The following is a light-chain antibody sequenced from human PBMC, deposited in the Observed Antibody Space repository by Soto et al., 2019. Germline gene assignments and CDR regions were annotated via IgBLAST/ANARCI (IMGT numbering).Light chain of an antibody. V-gene: IGLV1-47*01. CDR3: AAWDDSLSGVV. CDR2: RNN. J-gene: IGLJ2*01. Sequence: QSVLTQPPSASGTPGQEVTISCSGSSSNIGSSHVYWYQQLPGTAPKLLIYRNNQRPSGVPDRFSGSKSGTSASLAISGLRSEDEADFYCAAWDDSLSGVVFGGGTKLTVL. CDR1: SSNIGSSH.